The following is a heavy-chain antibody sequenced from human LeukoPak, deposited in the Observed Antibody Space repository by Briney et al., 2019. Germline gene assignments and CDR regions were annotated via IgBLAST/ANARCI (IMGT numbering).Heavy chain of an antibody. J-gene: IGHJ4*02. CDR3: ARRYSNTWYYFDY. V-gene: IGHV3-43*02. CDR1: GFTFDDYA. Sequence: PGVSLRLSCAASGFTFDDYAMHWVRQAPGKGLEWVSLISGDGGSTYYADSVRGRFTLSRDNSKNTLYLQMNSLRPEDTAVYYCARRYSNTWYYFDYCGQGTLVTVSS. CDR2: ISGDGGST. D-gene: IGHD6-13*01.